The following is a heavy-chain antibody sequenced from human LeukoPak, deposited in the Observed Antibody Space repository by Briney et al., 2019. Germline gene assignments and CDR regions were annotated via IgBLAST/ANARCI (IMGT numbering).Heavy chain of an antibody. J-gene: IGHJ4*02. CDR1: GYTLTELS. Sequence: GASVKVSCKVSGYTLTELSMHWARQAPGKGLEWMGGFDPEDGETIYAQKFQGRVTMTEDTSTDTAYMELSSLRSEDTAVYYCATDTLGGGYGPPLESWGQGTLVTVSS. V-gene: IGHV1-24*01. D-gene: IGHD5-12*01. CDR2: FDPEDGET. CDR3: ATDTLGGGYGPPLES.